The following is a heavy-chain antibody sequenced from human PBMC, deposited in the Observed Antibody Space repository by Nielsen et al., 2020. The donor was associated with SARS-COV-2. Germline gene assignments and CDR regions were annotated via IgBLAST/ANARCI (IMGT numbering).Heavy chain of an antibody. V-gene: IGHV3-21*06. CDR2: ITLRGAYI. Sequence: GGSLRLSCAASGFRFTSYSMNWVRQAPGKGLEWVASITLRGAYIYYADSVRGRFTVSRDNAENSLYLQMNSLRDEDTAVYYCARDQDGGAATSNWYFDLWGRGTLVIVSS. CDR1: GFRFTSYS. CDR3: ARDQDGGAATSNWYFDL. J-gene: IGHJ2*01. D-gene: IGHD6-25*01.